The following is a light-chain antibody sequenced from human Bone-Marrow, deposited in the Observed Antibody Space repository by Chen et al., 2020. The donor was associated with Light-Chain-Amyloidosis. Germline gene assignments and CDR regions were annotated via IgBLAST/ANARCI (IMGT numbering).Light chain of an antibody. V-gene: IGLV3-25*03. CDR3: QSADSSGTYEVI. CDR1: DLPTKY. CDR2: RDT. Sequence: SYQLTQPPSVSVSPGQTARITCSGDDLPTKYSYWYQQKPGQAPVLVIHRDTERPSGISERFSGSMSGTAAALTISGVQGEDEADYHCQSADSSGTYEVIFGGGTKLTVL. J-gene: IGLJ2*01.